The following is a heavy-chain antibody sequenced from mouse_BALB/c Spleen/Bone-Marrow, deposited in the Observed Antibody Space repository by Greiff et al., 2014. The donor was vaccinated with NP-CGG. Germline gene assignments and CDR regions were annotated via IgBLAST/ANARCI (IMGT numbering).Heavy chain of an antibody. D-gene: IGHD1-1*01. Sequence: EVQLQESGADLVKPGASVKLSCTASGFNIKDTYMHWVKQGPEQGLEWIGRIDPANGNTKYDPKFQGKATITADTSSNTAYLQLSSLTSEDTAVYYCARGDYYGGSFFAYWGQGTLVTVSA. V-gene: IGHV14-3*02. J-gene: IGHJ3*01. CDR2: IDPANGNT. CDR3: ARGDYYGGSFFAY. CDR1: GFNIKDTY.